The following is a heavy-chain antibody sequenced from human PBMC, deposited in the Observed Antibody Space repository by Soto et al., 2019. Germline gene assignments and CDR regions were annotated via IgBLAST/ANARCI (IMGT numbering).Heavy chain of an antibody. CDR2: VYYDGTT. CDR1: GGSISSSTFY. Sequence: SETLSLTCTVSGGSISSSTFYWGWIRQPPGKGLEWIGSVYYDGTTYYNPSLRSRVTISVDTSKNQFSLKMSSVTAADTAAYYCAYLDGFPYWGQEPLVTVSS. J-gene: IGHJ4*02. V-gene: IGHV4-39*01. D-gene: IGHD3-9*01. CDR3: AYLDGFPY.